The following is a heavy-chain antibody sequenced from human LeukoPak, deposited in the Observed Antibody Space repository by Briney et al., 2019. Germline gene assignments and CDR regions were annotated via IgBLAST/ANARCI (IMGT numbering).Heavy chain of an antibody. V-gene: IGHV4-34*01. CDR2: INHSGST. CDR1: GGAISTFY. J-gene: IGHJ6*03. D-gene: IGHD6-19*01. Sequence: PSETLSLTCSVSGGAISTFYWIWIRQPPGKGLEWIGEINHSGSTNYNPSLKSRVTISVDTSKSQFSLELTSVTAADTAVYYCVGGSGWPYFYMDVWGKGTTVTVSS. CDR3: VGGSGWPYFYMDV.